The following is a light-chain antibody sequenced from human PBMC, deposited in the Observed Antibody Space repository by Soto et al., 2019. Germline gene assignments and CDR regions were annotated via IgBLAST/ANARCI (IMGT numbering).Light chain of an antibody. J-gene: IGKJ4*01. V-gene: IGKV1-5*01. CDR2: DAS. Sequence: DIQMTQSPSTLSASVGDRVTITCRASQSISSWLAWYQQKPGKVPKLLIYDASNLQSGVPSRFSGSGSGTEFTLTISSLQPDDIATYFCQQYNTYPLTFGGGTKVEI. CDR1: QSISSW. CDR3: QQYNTYPLT.